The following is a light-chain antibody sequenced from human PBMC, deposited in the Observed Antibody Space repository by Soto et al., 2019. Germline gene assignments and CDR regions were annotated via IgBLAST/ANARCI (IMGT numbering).Light chain of an antibody. J-gene: IGKJ3*01. CDR3: EQYNSYLLFT. CDR2: DAS. V-gene: IGKV1-5*01. CDR1: QSISSW. Sequence: DIQMTQSPSTLSASVGDRVTSTCRASQSISSWLAWYQEKPGKAPKLLIYDASSLERGVPSRFTGSGSGSECTSTIISLHPDDFATYYCEQYNSYLLFTFGPGTKVDIK.